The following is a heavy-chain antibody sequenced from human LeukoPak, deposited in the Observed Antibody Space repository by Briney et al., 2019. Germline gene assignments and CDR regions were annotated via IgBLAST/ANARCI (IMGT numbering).Heavy chain of an antibody. V-gene: IGHV5-51*01. Sequence: GESLKILCKGSGYRFTSYWIGWVRQMPGEGLEWMAIIYPGDSDTRYSPSFQGQVTISADKSISTAYLQWSSLKASDAAMYYCARRGVYATSPFDYWGQGTLVTVSS. CDR2: IYPGDSDT. CDR1: GYRFTSYW. D-gene: IGHD2-8*01. CDR3: ARRGVYATSPFDY. J-gene: IGHJ4*02.